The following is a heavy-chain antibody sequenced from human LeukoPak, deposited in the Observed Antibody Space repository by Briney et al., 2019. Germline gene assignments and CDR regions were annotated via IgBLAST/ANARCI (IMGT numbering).Heavy chain of an antibody. CDR2: ISSSSSYT. D-gene: IGHD3-3*01. Sequence: GGSLRLSCAASGFTFSSYAMSWVRQAPGKGLEWVSYISSSSSYTNYADSVKGRFTISRDNAKNSLYLQMNSLRAEDTAVYYCARLGYYDFWSGYYIPYYYGMDVWGQGTTVTVSS. V-gene: IGHV3-21*05. J-gene: IGHJ6*02. CDR1: GFTFSSYA. CDR3: ARLGYYDFWSGYYIPYYYGMDV.